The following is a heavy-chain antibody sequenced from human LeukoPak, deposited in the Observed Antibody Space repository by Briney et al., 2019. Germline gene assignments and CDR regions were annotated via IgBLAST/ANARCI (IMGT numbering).Heavy chain of an antibody. J-gene: IGHJ3*01. Sequence: NSGGSLRLACGASGFTFSDQLMNWVRQAPGKGQERGSSIGSSCSSAFYADSLRGRFTISRHNAKNSLYLQMNSLRPGDTAVYYCARERYCRSSHDALDLWGQGTMVTVPS. D-gene: IGHD6-6*01. CDR2: IGSSCSSA. CDR3: ARERYCRSSHDALDL. CDR1: GFTFSDQL. V-gene: IGHV3-69-1*01.